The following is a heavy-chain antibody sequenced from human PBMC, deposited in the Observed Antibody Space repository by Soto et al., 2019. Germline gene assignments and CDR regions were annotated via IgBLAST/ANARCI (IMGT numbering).Heavy chain of an antibody. J-gene: IGHJ4*02. CDR3: ARDRYSDSSGFDY. Sequence: SETLSLTCTVSGGSISSGSYYWSWIRQHPGKGLEWIGYIYYSGSTDYNPSLKSRVTISLDTSKNQFSLKLTSVTAADTAVYYCARDRYSDSSGFDYWGQGILVTVAS. D-gene: IGHD3-22*01. V-gene: IGHV4-31*03. CDR2: IYYSGST. CDR1: GGSISSGSYY.